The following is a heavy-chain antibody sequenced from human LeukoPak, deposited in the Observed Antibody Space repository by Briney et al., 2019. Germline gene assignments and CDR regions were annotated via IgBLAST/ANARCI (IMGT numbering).Heavy chain of an antibody. CDR1: GFIFSRYR. D-gene: IGHD2-21*01. CDR2: IRYDGSNK. Sequence: PGGSLTLSCPSTGFIFSRYRMHWVRQARGKGVDGVAFIRYDGSNKYYEDSVKGRFTISRDHSKNPLYLQMTNLRAEDTAVYYCAKEGGLLNWFDPWGQGTLVTVSS. CDR3: AKEGGLLNWFDP. J-gene: IGHJ5*02. V-gene: IGHV3-30*02.